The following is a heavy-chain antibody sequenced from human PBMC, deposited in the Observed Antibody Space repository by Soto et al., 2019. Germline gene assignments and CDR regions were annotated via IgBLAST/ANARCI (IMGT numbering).Heavy chain of an antibody. CDR2: IRNKFNSYTT. CDR3: ARVYSGTSWDLSYFDY. CDR1: GITFIDHY. V-gene: IGHV3-72*01. D-gene: IGHD1-26*01. Sequence: PGGALILSWAASGITFIDHYMDWGRTAPGKGLEWVGRIRNKFNSYTTEYAASVQRRFTISRDDSKNSLYLQMNSLETEDTAVYYCARVYSGTSWDLSYFDYWGQGTQVTVSS. J-gene: IGHJ4*02.